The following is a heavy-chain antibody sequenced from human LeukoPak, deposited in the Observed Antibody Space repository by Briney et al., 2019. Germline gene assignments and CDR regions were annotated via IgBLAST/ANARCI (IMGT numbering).Heavy chain of an antibody. V-gene: IGHV4-4*07. J-gene: IGHJ4*02. D-gene: IGHD3-22*01. CDR1: DDSIRNFL. CDR3: ARESKSYDGSGFYHDY. Sequence: SETLSLTCSVSDDSIRNFLWSWIRQPAGKGLEWIGRIYTSGSTDYNPSLRSRVTMSVDTSRNQFSLKLTSVTAADTAVYYCARESKSYDGSGFYHDYWGQGTLVAVSS. CDR2: IYTSGST.